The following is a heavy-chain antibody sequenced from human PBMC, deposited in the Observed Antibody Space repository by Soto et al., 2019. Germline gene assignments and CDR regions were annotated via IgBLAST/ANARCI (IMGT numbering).Heavy chain of an antibody. CDR2: IDPYDTGI. CDR3: TRETSGARDY. D-gene: IGHD4-17*01. J-gene: IGHJ4*02. V-gene: IGHV3-74*01. CDR1: GFTFSGDW. Sequence: EVQLVESGGGLVQPGGSLRLSCRDSGFTFSGDWMHWDRQAPGKGLDWVSRIDPYDTGISYADSVKGRFTIFRDNAKSTLYLQMNSLRPEDTALYYSTRETSGARDYWGQGTLVTVSS.